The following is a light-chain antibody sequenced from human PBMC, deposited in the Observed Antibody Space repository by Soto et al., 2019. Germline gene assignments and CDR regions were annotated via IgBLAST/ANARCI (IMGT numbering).Light chain of an antibody. CDR2: RNV. CDR3: AAWDDSLSGVV. Sequence: QSVLTQPPSASETPGQRVTISCSGSSSNIGSNYVNWYQQLPGTDPKLLIYRNVQRPSAVPDRFSGSNSATSASLAISGLRSEDEADYYCAAWDDSLSGVVFGGGTKLTVL. V-gene: IGLV1-47*01. CDR1: SSNIGSNY. J-gene: IGLJ2*01.